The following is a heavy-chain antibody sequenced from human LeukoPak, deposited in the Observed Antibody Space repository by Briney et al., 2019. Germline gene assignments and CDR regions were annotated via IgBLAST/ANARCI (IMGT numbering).Heavy chain of an antibody. V-gene: IGHV4-31*03. CDR2: IYYSGST. J-gene: IGHJ5*02. Sequence: SETLSLTCTVSGGSISSGAYYWSWIRQHPGKGLEWIGYIYYSGSTYYSPSLKSRVTISVDTSKNQFSLKLSSVTAADTAVYYCARGRVNWFDPWGQGTLVTVSS. CDR1: GGSISSGAYY. D-gene: IGHD3-3*01. CDR3: ARGRVNWFDP.